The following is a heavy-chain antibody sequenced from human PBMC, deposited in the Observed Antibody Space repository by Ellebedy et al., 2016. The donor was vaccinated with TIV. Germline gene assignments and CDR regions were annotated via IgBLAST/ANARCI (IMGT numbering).Heavy chain of an antibody. J-gene: IGHJ5*02. Sequence: MPSETLSLTCAVSGGSLRGYYWSWIRQPPGKGLELIGEINPSGVINYDPSLKSRVTISADTSKNQVSLRLSSVSAADTAIYFCAKGLGGLQLWFDPWGQGTLVTVSS. V-gene: IGHV4-34*01. CDR3: AKGLGGLQLWFDP. CDR1: GGSLRGYY. CDR2: INPSGVI. D-gene: IGHD1-1*01.